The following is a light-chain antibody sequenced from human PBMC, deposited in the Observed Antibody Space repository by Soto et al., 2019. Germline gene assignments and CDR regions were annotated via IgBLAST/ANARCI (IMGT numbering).Light chain of an antibody. CDR1: QTINSY. Sequence: SSLSASVGDRVTITCRASQTINSYLNWYQQKPGKAPKLLIYSASNLQSGVPSRFSGSGSGTDFTLTISSLQPEDFATYYCQQSSSAPPTFGQGTKV. CDR2: SAS. V-gene: IGKV1-39*01. CDR3: QQSSSAPPT. J-gene: IGKJ1*01.